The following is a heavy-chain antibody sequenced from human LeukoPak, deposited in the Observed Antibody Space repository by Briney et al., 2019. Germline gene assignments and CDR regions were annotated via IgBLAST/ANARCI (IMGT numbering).Heavy chain of an antibody. CDR3: ARASGYYDSSGYITDWFDP. CDR2: IYYSGST. J-gene: IGHJ5*02. D-gene: IGHD3-22*01. CDR1: GGSISSSSYY. Sequence: KPSETLSLTCTVSGGSISSSSYYWGWIRQPPGKGLEWIGSIYYSGSTYYNPSLKSRVTISVDTSKNQFSLKLSSVTAADTAVYYCARASGYYDSSGYITDWFDPWGQGTLVTVSS. V-gene: IGHV4-39*01.